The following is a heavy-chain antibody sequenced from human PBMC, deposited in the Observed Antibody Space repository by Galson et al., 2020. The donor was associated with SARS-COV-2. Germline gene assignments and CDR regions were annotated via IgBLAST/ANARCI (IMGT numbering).Heavy chain of an antibody. J-gene: IGHJ4*02. CDR1: GGSIDGYF. CDR3: ARFSYFYDFSGMADHFYIDY. V-gene: IGHV4-59*08. CDR2: IYYQGDT. Sequence: ETSETLSLTCTVLGGSIDGYFWNWIRQSPGKGLEWIGYIYYQGDTKYNPSLKSRVTISKDTSKNQLSLKLSSVTAADTAVYYCARFSYFYDFSGMADHFYIDYWGQGELVTVSS. D-gene: IGHD3-22*01.